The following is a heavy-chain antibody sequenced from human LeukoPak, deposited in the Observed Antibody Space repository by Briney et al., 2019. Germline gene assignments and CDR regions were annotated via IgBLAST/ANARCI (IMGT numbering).Heavy chain of an antibody. CDR3: AKARATYLYDTSGYSALDY. V-gene: IGHV3-33*06. J-gene: IGHJ4*02. D-gene: IGHD3-22*01. CDR2: IWYDGDNK. Sequence: GGSLRLSCAASGFTFSSYWMHWVRQAPGKGLEWVALIWYDGDNKYYSDSVKGRFTISRDNSKNTLYLQMNSLRAEDTAVYYCAKARATYLYDTSGYSALDYWGQGTLVTVSS. CDR1: GFTFSSYW.